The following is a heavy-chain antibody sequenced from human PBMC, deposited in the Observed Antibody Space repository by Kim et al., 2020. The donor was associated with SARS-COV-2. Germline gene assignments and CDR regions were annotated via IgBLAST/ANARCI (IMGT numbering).Heavy chain of an antibody. CDR1: GFTFSSYS. Sequence: GGSLRLSCAASGFTFSSYSMNWVRQAPGKGLEWVSSISSSSSYIYYADSVKGRFTISRDNAKNSLYLQMNSLRAEDTAVYYCARGTKPGRVGATTRNPQPLNYWGQGTLVTVSS. D-gene: IGHD1-26*01. J-gene: IGHJ4*02. CDR2: ISSSSSYI. CDR3: ARGTKPGRVGATTRNPQPLNY. V-gene: IGHV3-21*01.